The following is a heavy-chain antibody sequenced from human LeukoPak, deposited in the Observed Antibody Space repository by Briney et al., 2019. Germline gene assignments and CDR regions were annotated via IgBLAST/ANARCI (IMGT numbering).Heavy chain of an antibody. CDR1: GFTFTSYS. V-gene: IGHV3-23*01. J-gene: IGHJ4*02. CDR3: AKGGKWDVTPFDY. D-gene: IGHD1-26*01. CDR2: ISGGGGST. Sequence: GGSLRLSCAASGFTFTSYSMNWVRQAPGKGLEWVSTISGGGGSTYYADSVKGRFTISRDNSKNTLYLQVNSLRAEDTAVYHCAKGGKWDVTPFDYWGQGTLVTVSS.